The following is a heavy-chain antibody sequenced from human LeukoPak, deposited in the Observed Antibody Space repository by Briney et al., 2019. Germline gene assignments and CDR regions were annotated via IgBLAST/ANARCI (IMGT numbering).Heavy chain of an antibody. D-gene: IGHD3-22*01. CDR2: ISAYNGNT. Sequence: ASVKVSCKASSYTFTNYAFTWVRQAPGQGLEWMGWISAYNGNTNYAQKLQGRVTMTTDTSTSTAYMELRSLRSDDTAVYYCAREVPYDSSVYYQPLDYWGQGTLVTVSS. J-gene: IGHJ4*02. V-gene: IGHV1-18*01. CDR1: SYTFTNYA. CDR3: AREVPYDSSVYYQPLDY.